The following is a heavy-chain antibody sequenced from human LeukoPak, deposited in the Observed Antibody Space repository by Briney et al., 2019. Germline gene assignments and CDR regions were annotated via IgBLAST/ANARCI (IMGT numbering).Heavy chain of an antibody. Sequence: ASVKVSCKASGYTFTSYYMHWVRQAPGQGLEWIGIINPSGGSTSYAQKFQGRVTMTRDTSTSTVYMELSSLRSEDTAVYYCARDLFWYYDILTGYYTDYYYGMDVWGQGTTVTVSS. J-gene: IGHJ6*02. CDR2: INPSGGST. CDR1: GYTFTSYY. V-gene: IGHV1-46*01. D-gene: IGHD3-9*01. CDR3: ARDLFWYYDILTGYYTDYYYGMDV.